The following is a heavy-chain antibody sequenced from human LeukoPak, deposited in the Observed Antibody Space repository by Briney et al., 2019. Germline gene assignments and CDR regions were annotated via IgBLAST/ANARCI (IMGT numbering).Heavy chain of an antibody. J-gene: IGHJ6*02. CDR3: ARGAGGYGGDDYYYGMDV. Sequence: GGSLRLSCAASGFTFSSYSMNWVRQAPGKGLEWVSSISSSSSYIYYADSVKGRFTISRDNAKNSLYLQMNSLRAEDTAVYYCARGAGGYGGDDYYYGMDVWGQGTTVTVSS. D-gene: IGHD5-12*01. CDR1: GFTFSSYS. V-gene: IGHV3-21*01. CDR2: ISSSSSYI.